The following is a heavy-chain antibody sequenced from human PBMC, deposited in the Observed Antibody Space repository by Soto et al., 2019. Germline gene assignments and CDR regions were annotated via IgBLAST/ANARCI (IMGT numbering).Heavy chain of an antibody. V-gene: IGHV1-18*01. CDR2: ISVDSGDT. Sequence: VHLVKSGAAVKKPGASVRVSCKTSGYTFVPYARFWVPQPPGQGLEGLRWISVDSGDTTYAQQFQGRVTVTTDTTTEKANSNMRRLRSGATARYYIAEGVEHEDVARAVLADYWGQRTLVTLSS. CDR1: GYTFVPYA. CDR3: AEGVEHEDVARAVLADY. D-gene: IGHD1-26*01. J-gene: IGHJ4*02.